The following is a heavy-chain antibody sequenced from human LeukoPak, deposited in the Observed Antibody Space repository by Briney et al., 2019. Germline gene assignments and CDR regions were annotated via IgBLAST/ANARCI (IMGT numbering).Heavy chain of an antibody. J-gene: IGHJ4*02. CDR2: IRYDGNNK. V-gene: IGHV3-30*02. Sequence: GGSLKLSCAASGFTFSTYGMHWVRQAPGKGLEWVAFIRYDGNNKYYADVVKGRFTISRDNSKNTLYLHMNSLRTEDTAVYYCAKIEGKYQPANVPDHWGQGTLVTVSS. CDR3: AKIEGKYQPANVPDH. D-gene: IGHD2-15*01. CDR1: GFTFSTYG.